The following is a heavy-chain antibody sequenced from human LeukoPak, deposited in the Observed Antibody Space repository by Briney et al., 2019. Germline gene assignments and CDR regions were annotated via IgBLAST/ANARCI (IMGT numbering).Heavy chain of an antibody. V-gene: IGHV4-39*01. CDR2: IYYSGST. D-gene: IGHD3-16*01. J-gene: IGHJ4*02. CDR1: GGSISSSSYY. CDR3: ARQGRYDYVFDY. Sequence: SETLSLTCTVSGGSISSSSYYWGWIRQPPGKGLEWIGSIYYSGSTYYNPSLKSRVTISVDTSKNQFSLELSSVTAADTAVYYCARQGRYDYVFDYWGQGTLVTVSS.